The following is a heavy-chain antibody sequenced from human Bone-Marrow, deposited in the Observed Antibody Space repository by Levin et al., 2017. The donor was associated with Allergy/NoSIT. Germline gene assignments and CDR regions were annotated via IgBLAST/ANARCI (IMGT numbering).Heavy chain of an antibody. CDR2: INRDGSST. CDR3: ARDPFAYNFGSGSYLDY. J-gene: IGHJ4*02. V-gene: IGHV3-74*01. Sequence: SCSASGFNFSSYWMHWVRQAPGKGLVWVSRINRDGSSTSYADSVKGRFTISRDNAKNTLYLQMNSLRAEDTAVYYCARDPFAYNFGSGSYLDYWGQGTLVSVSS. CDR1: GFNFSSYW. D-gene: IGHD3-10*01.